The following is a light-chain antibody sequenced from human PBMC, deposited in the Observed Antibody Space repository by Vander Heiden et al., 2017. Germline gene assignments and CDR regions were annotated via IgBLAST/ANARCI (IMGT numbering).Light chain of an antibody. Sequence: AIQMTHSPSSLSASVGDRVTITRRASQGIRNELGWYQQKPGKAPKLLIYAASSLQSGVPSRFSGSGSGTDFTLTISSLQPEDFATYYCLQDYNYPPTFGQGTKVEIK. J-gene: IGKJ1*01. V-gene: IGKV1-6*01. CDR3: LQDYNYPPT. CDR2: AAS. CDR1: QGIRNE.